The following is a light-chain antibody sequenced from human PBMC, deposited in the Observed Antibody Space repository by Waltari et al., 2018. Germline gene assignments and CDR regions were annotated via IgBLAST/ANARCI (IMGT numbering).Light chain of an antibody. CDR1: SSEVGSYNL. CDR3: CSYVRDITWV. Sequence: QSALTQPASVSGSPGQAITISCTGTSSEVGSYNLVSWYQHHPGKAPKLMIYEGTQRPSGVSDRFSGSKSGDTASLTISGLQAEDEADYYCCSYVRDITWVFGGGTKLTVL. J-gene: IGLJ3*02. CDR2: EGT. V-gene: IGLV2-23*01.